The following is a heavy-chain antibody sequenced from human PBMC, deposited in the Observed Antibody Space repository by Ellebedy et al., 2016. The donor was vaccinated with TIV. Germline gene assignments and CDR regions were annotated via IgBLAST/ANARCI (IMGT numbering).Heavy chain of an antibody. V-gene: IGHV3-30*02. CDR2: AHNDETYK. CDR1: GFIFNNYN. J-gene: IGHJ6*02. CDR3: AKDLGFAMDV. Sequence: GESLNISCAASGFIFNNYNLHWVRQAPGKGLESVAIAHNDETYKFYADSVKGRFTVSRDNSGNTASLHMSSLRVEDTAVYYCAKDLGFAMDVWGQGTTVTVSS. D-gene: IGHD7-27*01.